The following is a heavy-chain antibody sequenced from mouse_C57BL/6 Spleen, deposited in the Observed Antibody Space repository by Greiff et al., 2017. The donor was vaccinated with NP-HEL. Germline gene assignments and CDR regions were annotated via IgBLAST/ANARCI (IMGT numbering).Heavy chain of an antibody. CDR1: GYAFSSSW. CDR2: IYPGDGDT. Sequence: QVQLQQSGPELVKPGASVKISCKASGYAFSSSWMNWVKQRPGKGLEWIGRIYPGDGDTNYNGKFKGKATLTADKSSSTAYMQLSSLTSEDSAVYFFARGIPPSGSSYEGWYFDVWGTGTTVTVSS. D-gene: IGHD1-1*01. V-gene: IGHV1-82*01. J-gene: IGHJ1*03. CDR3: ARGIPPSGSSYEGWYFDV.